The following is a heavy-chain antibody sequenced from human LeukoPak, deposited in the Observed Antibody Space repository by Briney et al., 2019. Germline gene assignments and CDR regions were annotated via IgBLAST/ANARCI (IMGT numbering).Heavy chain of an antibody. CDR1: GFTFSSYA. CDR3: ARDNHYYDFSSGPLDY. CDR2: ISGSGGST. V-gene: IGHV3-23*01. Sequence: GGSLRLSCAASGFTFSSYAMSWVRQAPGKGLEWVSAISGSGGSTYYADSVKGRFTISRDNSKSTLYLQMNSLRAEDTAVYYCARDNHYYDFSSGPLDYWGQGTLVTVSS. D-gene: IGHD3-3*01. J-gene: IGHJ4*02.